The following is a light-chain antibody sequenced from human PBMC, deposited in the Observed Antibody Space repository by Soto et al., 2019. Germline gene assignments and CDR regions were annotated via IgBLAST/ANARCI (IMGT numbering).Light chain of an antibody. CDR2: GNN. CDR3: AAWDDSLNGRV. V-gene: IGLV1-44*01. CDR1: SSNIGSNT. Sequence: QSVLTQPPSASGTPGQRVTISCSGSSSNIGSNTVNWYRQPPGTAPKLLIYGNNQRPSAVPDRFSGSTSGTSTSLAISGLQSEDETDYYCAAWDDSLNGRVFGGGTKLTVL. J-gene: IGLJ2*01.